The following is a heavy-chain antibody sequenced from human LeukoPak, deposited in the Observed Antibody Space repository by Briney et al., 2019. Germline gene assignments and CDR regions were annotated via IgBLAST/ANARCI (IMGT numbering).Heavy chain of an antibody. J-gene: IGHJ4*02. Sequence: SGTLSVTCVFSLGSISSTNWWSWVRQPPGKGLEWIGEIYHSGSTNYNPSLKRRVTISVDTSKNQSALKLSSVTAADTAVYYCASEFDYWGQGTLVTVSS. CDR1: LGSISSTNW. CDR3: ASEFDY. CDR2: IYHSGST. V-gene: IGHV4-4*02.